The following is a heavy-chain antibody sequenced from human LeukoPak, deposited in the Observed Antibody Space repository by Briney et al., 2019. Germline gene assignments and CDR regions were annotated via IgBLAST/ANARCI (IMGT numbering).Heavy chain of an antibody. Sequence: SETLSLTCTVSGGSISSYYCSWIRQPPGKGLEWIGYISYSGSTNFNPSLKSRVTMSVATSKNQFSLKLSSVTAADTAVYYCARQLVGATTSRFDYWGQGTLVTVSS. CDR1: GGSISSYY. J-gene: IGHJ4*02. CDR3: ARQLVGATTSRFDY. V-gene: IGHV4-59*08. CDR2: ISYSGST. D-gene: IGHD1-26*01.